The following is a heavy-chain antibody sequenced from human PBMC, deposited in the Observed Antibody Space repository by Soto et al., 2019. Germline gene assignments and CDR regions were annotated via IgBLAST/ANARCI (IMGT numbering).Heavy chain of an antibody. D-gene: IGHD5-12*01. V-gene: IGHV3-15*07. CDR2: IKSKTDGGTP. Sequence: GSLRLSCAASGFTFTTAWINWVRQAPGKGLEWVGRIKSKTDGGTPDFAAPVRGRFAISRDDSKSMVYLRMDGLKTEDTAVYYCTTDLKWLRFFSYWGQGTLVTVSS. CDR1: GFTFTTAW. J-gene: IGHJ4*02. CDR3: TTDLKWLRFFSY.